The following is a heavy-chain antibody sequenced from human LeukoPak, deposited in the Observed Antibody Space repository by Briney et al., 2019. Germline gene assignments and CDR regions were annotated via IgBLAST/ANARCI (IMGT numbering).Heavy chain of an antibody. Sequence: SETLSLTCAVYGGSFSGYYWSWIRQPPGKGLEWIGEINHSGSTNYNPSLKSRVTISVDTSKNQFSLKLSSVTAADTAVYYCARLHSSSTQQYYLDYWGQGTLVTVSS. J-gene: IGHJ4*02. CDR2: INHSGST. V-gene: IGHV4-34*01. CDR1: GGSFSGYY. CDR3: ARLHSSSTQQYYLDY. D-gene: IGHD6-6*01.